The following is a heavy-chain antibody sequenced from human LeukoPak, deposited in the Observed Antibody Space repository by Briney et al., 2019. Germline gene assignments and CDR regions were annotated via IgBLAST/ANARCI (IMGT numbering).Heavy chain of an antibody. CDR1: GFTFDDYA. D-gene: IGHD6-13*01. CDR3: AKDMRSSSWSFFDY. CDR2: ISWNSGSI. J-gene: IGHJ4*02. V-gene: IGHV3-9*01. Sequence: PGGSLRLSCAASGFTFDDYAMHWVRQAPGKGLEWVSGISWNSGSIGYADSVKGRFTISRDNAKNSLYLQMNSLRAEDTALYYCAKDMRSSSWSFFDYWGRGTLVTVSS.